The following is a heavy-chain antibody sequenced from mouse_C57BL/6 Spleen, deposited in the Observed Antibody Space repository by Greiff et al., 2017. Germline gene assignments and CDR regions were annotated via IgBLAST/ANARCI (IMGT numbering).Heavy chain of an antibody. V-gene: IGHV1-18*01. D-gene: IGHD1-1*01. Sequence: VQLQQSGPELVKPGASEKIPCKASGYTFTDYNMDWVKQSHGKSLEWIGDINPNNGGTIYNQKFKGKATLTVDKSSSTAYMELRSLTSEDTAVYYCARITTVVGAMDYWGQGTSVTVSS. CDR3: ARITTVVGAMDY. J-gene: IGHJ4*01. CDR2: INPNNGGT. CDR1: GYTFTDYN.